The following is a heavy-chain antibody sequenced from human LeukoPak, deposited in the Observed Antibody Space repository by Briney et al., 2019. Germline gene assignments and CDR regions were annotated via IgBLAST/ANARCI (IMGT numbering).Heavy chain of an antibody. CDR3: ATYSGYALHDAFDI. D-gene: IGHD5-12*01. CDR1: GYTFTGYY. Sequence: ASVKVSCKASGYTFTGYYMHWVRQAPGQGLEWMGWINPNSGGTNYAQKFQGRVTMTRDTSISTAYMELSRLRSEDTAVYYCATYSGYALHDAFDIWGQGTMVTVSS. J-gene: IGHJ3*02. V-gene: IGHV1-2*02. CDR2: INPNSGGT.